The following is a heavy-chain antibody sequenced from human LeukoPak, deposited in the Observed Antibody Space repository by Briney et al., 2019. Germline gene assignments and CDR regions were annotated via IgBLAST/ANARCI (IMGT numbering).Heavy chain of an antibody. D-gene: IGHD6-13*01. J-gene: IGHJ4*02. V-gene: IGHV3-7*01. CDR2: IKHDGSEK. CDR1: GFRFSYYW. CDR3: ARVGTAEGTLEDY. Sequence: PGGSLRLSCGASGFRFSYYWMTWVRQGPRKGLEWVANIKHDGSEKYYVDSVKGRFTISRDNAKNSLYLQMNSLRTEDTAMYYCARVGTAEGTLEDYWGQGTLVTVSS.